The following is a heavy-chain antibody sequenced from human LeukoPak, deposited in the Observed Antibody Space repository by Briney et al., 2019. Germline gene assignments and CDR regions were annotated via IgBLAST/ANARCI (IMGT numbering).Heavy chain of an antibody. CDR3: AEDLGVDDYGDPGGAY. CDR2: ISGSGGST. CDR1: GFTFSSYA. V-gene: IGHV3-23*01. Sequence: GGSLRLSCAASGFTFSSYAMSWVRQAPGKGLEWVSAISGSGGSTYYADSVKGRFTISRDNPKNTLYLQMNSLRAEDAAVYYCAEDLGVDDYGDPGGAYWGQGTLVTVSS. J-gene: IGHJ4*02. D-gene: IGHD4-17*01.